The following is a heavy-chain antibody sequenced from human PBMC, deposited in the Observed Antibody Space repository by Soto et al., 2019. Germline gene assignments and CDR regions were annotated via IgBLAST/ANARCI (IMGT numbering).Heavy chain of an antibody. J-gene: IGHJ6*03. D-gene: IGHD6-6*01. CDR2: INHSGST. Sequence: SETLSLTCVVYGGSFSGYYWSWIRQLPGEGLEWVGEINHSGSTNYNPSLKSRVSISVDTSKNQFSLRLSSVTAADTAVFYCARQGEYSSFPMDVWGKGTTVTVSS. CDR3: ARQGEYSSFPMDV. CDR1: GGSFSGYY. V-gene: IGHV4-34*01.